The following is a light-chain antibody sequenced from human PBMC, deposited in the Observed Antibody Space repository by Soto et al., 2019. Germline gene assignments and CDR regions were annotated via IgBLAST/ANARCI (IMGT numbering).Light chain of an antibody. CDR1: QSLLYSDGDTY. CDR3: LQATNWPWT. V-gene: IGKV2-30*01. J-gene: IGKJ1*01. Sequence: DTVMTQSPLSLSVPLGQSASIFCRSSQSLLYSDGDTYLNWYHQRPGQSPRRLIHKVSQRDSGVPDRISGSGSGTDFTLEISRVEAEDVGVYYCLQATNWPWTFGQGTKVDI. CDR2: KVS.